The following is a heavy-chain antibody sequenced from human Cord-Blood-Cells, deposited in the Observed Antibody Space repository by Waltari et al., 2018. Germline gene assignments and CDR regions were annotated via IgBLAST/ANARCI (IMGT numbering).Heavy chain of an antibody. Sequence: QVQLQQWGAGLLKPSETLSLTCAVYGASFSGYYWSWIRQPPGKGLEWIGEINHSGSTNYNPSLKSRVTISVDTSKNQFSLKLSSVTAADTAVYYCARGPYSSSSFDYWGQGTLVTVSS. CDR2: INHSGST. CDR1: GASFSGYY. J-gene: IGHJ4*02. CDR3: ARGPYSSSSFDY. D-gene: IGHD6-6*01. V-gene: IGHV4-34*01.